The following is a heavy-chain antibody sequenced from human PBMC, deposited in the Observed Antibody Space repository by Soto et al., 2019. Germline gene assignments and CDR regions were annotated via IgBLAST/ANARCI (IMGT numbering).Heavy chain of an antibody. D-gene: IGHD4-4*01. CDR2: IYYSGST. J-gene: IGHJ5*02. V-gene: IGHV4-30-4*01. CDR3: AREIYSNYSNWFDP. Sequence: PSETLSLTCTVSGGSISSGDYYWSWIRQPPGKGLEWIGYIYYSGSTYYNPSLKSRVTISVDTSKNQFSLKLSSVTAADTAVYYCAREIYSNYSNWFDPWGQGTLVTVSS. CDR1: GGSISSGDYY.